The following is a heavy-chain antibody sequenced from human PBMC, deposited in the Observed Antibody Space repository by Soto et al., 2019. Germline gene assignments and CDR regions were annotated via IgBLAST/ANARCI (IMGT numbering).Heavy chain of an antibody. CDR2: TYYRSKWYN. V-gene: IGHV6-1*01. D-gene: IGHD6-19*01. J-gene: IGHJ5*02. CDR3: ARTSGHFDP. Sequence: SQTLSLTCAISGDSVSSNSAAWNWIRRSPSRGLEWLGRTYYRSKWYNDYAVSVKSRIAINPDTSKNQFSLQLNSVTPEGTAVYYCARTSGHFDPWGQGTLVTVSS. CDR1: GDSVSSNSAA.